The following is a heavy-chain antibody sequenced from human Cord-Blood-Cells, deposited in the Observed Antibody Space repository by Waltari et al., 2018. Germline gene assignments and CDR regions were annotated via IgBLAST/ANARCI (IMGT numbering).Heavy chain of an antibody. Sequence: QVQLQESGPGLVKPSQTLSLTCTVSGGSLSSGGYYWVWLRQHPGKGLEWIGYIYYSGSTYYNPSLKSRVTISVDTSKNQFSLKLSSVTAADTAVYYCVTSSNYYYYYYMDVWGKGTTVTVSS. J-gene: IGHJ6*03. D-gene: IGHD4-4*01. V-gene: IGHV4-31*03. CDR3: VTSSNYYYYYYMDV. CDR1: GGSLSSGGYY. CDR2: IYYSGST.